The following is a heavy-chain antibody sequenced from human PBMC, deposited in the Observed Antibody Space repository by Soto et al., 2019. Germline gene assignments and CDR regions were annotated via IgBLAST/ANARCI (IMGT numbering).Heavy chain of an antibody. CDR1: GYSFAGYW. V-gene: IGHV5-10-1*01. CDR3: ARQYYYSETGTTFQDDFDY. Sequence: GESLKISCKGSGYSFAGYWITWVRQKPGKGLEWMGRIDPSDSQTYYSPSFRGHVTISATKSITTVFLQWSSLRASDTAMYYCARQYYYSETGTTFQDDFDYWGQGTLVTVSS. D-gene: IGHD1-1*01. CDR2: IDPSDSQT. J-gene: IGHJ4*02.